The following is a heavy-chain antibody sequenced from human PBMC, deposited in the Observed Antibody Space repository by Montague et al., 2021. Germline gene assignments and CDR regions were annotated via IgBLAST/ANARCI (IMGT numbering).Heavy chain of an antibody. D-gene: IGHD3-10*01. Sequence: SLRLSCAASGFRFDDYTMHWVRQVPGKGLEWVSGISWSSNTTDYVDSVKGRFTISRDHAKNSLYLEMNSLRAEDTALYFCAKEKGIALVRGLDYWGQGTQVTVSS. J-gene: IGHJ4*02. CDR3: AKEKGIALVRGLDY. CDR1: GFRFDDYT. CDR2: ISWSSNTT. V-gene: IGHV3-9*01.